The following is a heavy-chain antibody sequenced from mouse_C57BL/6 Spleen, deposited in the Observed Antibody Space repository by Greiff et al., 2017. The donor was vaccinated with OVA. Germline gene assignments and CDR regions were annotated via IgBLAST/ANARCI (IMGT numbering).Heavy chain of an antibody. CDR3: AVLLSLGDWYFDV. V-gene: IGHV1-53*01. D-gene: IGHD2-4*01. CDR2: INPSNGGT. CDR1: GYTFTSYW. Sequence: QVQLQQPGTELVKPGASVKLSCKASGYTFTSYWMHWVKQRPGQGLEWIGNINPSNGGTNYNEKFKSKATLTVDKSSSTAYMQLSSLTSEDSAVYDCAVLLSLGDWYFDVWGTGTTVTVSS. J-gene: IGHJ1*03.